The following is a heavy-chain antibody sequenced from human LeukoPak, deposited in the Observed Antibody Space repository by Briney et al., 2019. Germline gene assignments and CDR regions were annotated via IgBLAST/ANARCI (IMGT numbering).Heavy chain of an antibody. Sequence: GGSLRLSCEASGFTFSTYWMHWVRQVPGKGLVWVSRISSDGTNANYADSVKGRFTISRDNAKNTLYLQMNSLRAEDTAVYYCVLLSLSPGWGQGTLVTVSS. J-gene: IGHJ4*02. CDR1: GFTFSTYW. CDR3: VLLSLSPG. V-gene: IGHV3-74*01. CDR2: ISSDGTNA. D-gene: IGHD3-10*01.